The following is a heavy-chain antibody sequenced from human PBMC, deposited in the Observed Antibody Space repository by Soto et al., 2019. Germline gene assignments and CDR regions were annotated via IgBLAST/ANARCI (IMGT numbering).Heavy chain of an antibody. Sequence: PAGSLRLSCAASGFTFSRFAMHWVRQAPGKGLEWVAAISSDGGDIFHTESVKGRFTISRDNSKNTLFLQMNNLRTEDTAVYYCAKVVYCSAGRCSHNFDYWGQGTLVTVSS. V-gene: IGHV3-30*18. CDR1: GFTFSRFA. CDR2: ISSDGGDI. J-gene: IGHJ4*02. CDR3: AKVVYCSAGRCSHNFDY. D-gene: IGHD2-15*01.